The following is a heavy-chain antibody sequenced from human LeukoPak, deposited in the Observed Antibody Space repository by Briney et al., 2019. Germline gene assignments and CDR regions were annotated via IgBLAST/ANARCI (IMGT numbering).Heavy chain of an antibody. V-gene: IGHV1-24*01. CDR1: GYTLTELS. CDR2: FDPEDGET. Sequence: GASVKVSCKVSGYTLTELSMHWVRQAPGKGLEWMGGFDPEDGETIYAQKFQGRVTMTEDTSTDTAYMELSSLRSEDTAVYYCATDAIGTGSWTEVDYWGQGTLVTVSS. D-gene: IGHD3-10*01. J-gene: IGHJ4*02. CDR3: ATDAIGTGSWTEVDY.